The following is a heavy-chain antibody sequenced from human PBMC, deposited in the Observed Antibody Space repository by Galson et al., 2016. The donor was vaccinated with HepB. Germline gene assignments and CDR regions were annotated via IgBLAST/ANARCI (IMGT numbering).Heavy chain of an antibody. Sequence: SLRLSCAASGFTFSAYAMIWVRQAPGKGPAAVSSISDSGSRPYYADSVRGRFTISRDNFKNTLYLQMNSLRAEDTAVYYCAKVLSQTSYYWYGMDVWGQGTTVTVS. CDR3: AKVLSQTSYYWYGMDV. CDR1: GFTFSAYA. D-gene: IGHD1/OR15-1a*01. J-gene: IGHJ6*02. V-gene: IGHV3-23*01. CDR2: ISDSGSRP.